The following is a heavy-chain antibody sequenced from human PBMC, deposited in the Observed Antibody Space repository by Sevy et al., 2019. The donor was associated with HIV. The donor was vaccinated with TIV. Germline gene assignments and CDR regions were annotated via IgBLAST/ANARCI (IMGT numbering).Heavy chain of an antibody. CDR2: IWYDGSNK. CDR3: AREGSGSYYIYYGMDV. Sequence: GGSLRLSCAASGFTFSSYGMHWVRQAPGKGLEWVADIWYDGSNKYYADSVKGRFTISRDNSKNTLYLQMNSLRAEDTAVYYCAREGSGSYYIYYGMDVWGQGTTVTVSS. J-gene: IGHJ6*02. CDR1: GFTFSSYG. V-gene: IGHV3-33*01. D-gene: IGHD1-26*01.